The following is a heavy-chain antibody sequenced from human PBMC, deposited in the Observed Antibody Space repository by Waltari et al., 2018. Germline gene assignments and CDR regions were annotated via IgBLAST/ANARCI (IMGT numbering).Heavy chain of an antibody. CDR2: IYYSGST. V-gene: IGHV4-39*07. CDR1: GGSISSSSYY. D-gene: IGHD5-12*01. CDR3: ASLGYSGYDYFGDY. Sequence: QLQLQESGPGLVKPSETLSLTCTVSGGSISSSSYYWGWLRQPPGKGLEWIGSIYYSGSTYYNPSLKSRVTISVDTSKNQFSLKLSSVTAADTAVYYCASLGYSGYDYFGDYWGQGTLVTVSS. J-gene: IGHJ4*02.